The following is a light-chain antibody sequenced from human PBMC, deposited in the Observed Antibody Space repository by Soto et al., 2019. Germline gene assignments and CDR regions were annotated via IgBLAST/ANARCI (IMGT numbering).Light chain of an antibody. V-gene: IGKV1-9*01. CDR2: SAS. Sequence: DIQLTQSPSFLSASVGDRVTITCRASQGISSYLAWYQQKPGKAPELLIYSASTLQSGVPSRFSGSGSGTEFTLTIRSLQPEDFETYYCQQFDSYPLTFGGGTKVEIK. CDR3: QQFDSYPLT. J-gene: IGKJ4*01. CDR1: QGISSY.